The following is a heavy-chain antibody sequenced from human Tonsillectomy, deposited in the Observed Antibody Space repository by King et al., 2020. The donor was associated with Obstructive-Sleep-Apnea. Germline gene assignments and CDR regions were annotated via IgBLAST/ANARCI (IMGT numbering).Heavy chain of an antibody. V-gene: IGHV2-5*02. Sequence: TLKESGPTLVKPTQTLTLTCSFSGFSLSTSGEGVGWIRQPPGKALEWLALIYWDDVKRYSPSLKSRLTITKDTSKNQVVLRMTNMDPMDTATSFCAHRRPLTYFFACWGQGTLVTVSS. CDR2: IYWDDVK. D-gene: IGHD2-21*02. J-gene: IGHJ4*02. CDR3: AHRRPLTYFFAC. CDR1: GFSLSTSGEG.